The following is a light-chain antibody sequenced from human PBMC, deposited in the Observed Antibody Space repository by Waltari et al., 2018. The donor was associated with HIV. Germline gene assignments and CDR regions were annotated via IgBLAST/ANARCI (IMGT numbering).Light chain of an antibody. Sequence: QSVLTQPPSVSAAPGQKVTIPCRGSSSNLGNDYVSWYQHVPGAAPRLLIYDNDKRPSGIPDRFSGAKSGTSATLGISGLQTGDGADYYCGTWDPRMGAAVFGGGTKVTFL. CDR1: SSNLGNDY. CDR3: GTWDPRMGAAV. CDR2: DND. V-gene: IGLV1-51*01. J-gene: IGLJ3*02.